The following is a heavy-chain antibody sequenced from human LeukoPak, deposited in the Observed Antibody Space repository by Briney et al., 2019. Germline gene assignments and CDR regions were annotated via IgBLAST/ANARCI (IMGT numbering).Heavy chain of an antibody. Sequence: PSETLSLTFIVSGDSISRYSWNWIRQSPGRGLEWIGYVANSGAISYKSSLESRVTISVDTSKSQFSLKLSSVTAADTAVYYCARTTTVVTTPPYYYYYMDVWGKGTTVTVSS. V-gene: IGHV4-59*01. J-gene: IGHJ6*03. CDR1: GDSISRYS. D-gene: IGHD4-23*01. CDR3: ARTTTVVTTPPYYYYYMDV. CDR2: VANSGAI.